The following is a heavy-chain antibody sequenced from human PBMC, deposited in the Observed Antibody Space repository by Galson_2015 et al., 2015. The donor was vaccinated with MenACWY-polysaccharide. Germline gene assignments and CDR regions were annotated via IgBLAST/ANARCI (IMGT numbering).Heavy chain of an antibody. Sequence: SETLSLTCAVYGGSFSGYYWSWIRQPPGKGLEWIGEINHSGSTNYNPSLKSRVTISVDTSKNQFSLKLSSVTAEDTAVYYCAGVPGGNSPYFAPWGQGTLVTVSS. J-gene: IGHJ5*02. CDR3: AGVPGGNSPYFAP. V-gene: IGHV4-34*01. D-gene: IGHD4-23*01. CDR2: INHSGST. CDR1: GGSFSGYY.